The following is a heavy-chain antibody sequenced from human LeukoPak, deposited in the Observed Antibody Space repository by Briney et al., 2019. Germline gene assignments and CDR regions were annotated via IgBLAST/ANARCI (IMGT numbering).Heavy chain of an antibody. D-gene: IGHD1/OR15-1a*01. CDR1: GGAMASYL. V-gene: IGHV4-59*01. CDR2: THYSDHT. CDR3: ARDRRREQLHAFDI. Sequence: SETLSLTCSVCGGAMASYLWSWTRRTPAKGLEWSAYTHYSDHTNYTPSLNSRVTISVDTSKNQFSLMLSSVTAADTAVYYCARDRRREQLHAFDIWGQGTMVAVSS. J-gene: IGHJ3*02.